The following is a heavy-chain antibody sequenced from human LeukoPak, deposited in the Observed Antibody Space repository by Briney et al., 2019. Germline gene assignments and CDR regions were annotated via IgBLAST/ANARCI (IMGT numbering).Heavy chain of an antibody. CDR2: IYYSGST. CDR1: GGSISSYY. J-gene: IGHJ4*02. V-gene: IGHV4-59*01. Sequence: SETLSLTCTVSGGSISSYYWSWIRQPPGKGLEGIGYIYYSGSTNYNPSLKSRVTISVDTSKNQFSLKLSSVTAADTAVYYCARVRITGTTTAFDYWGQGTLVTVSS. D-gene: IGHD1-7*01. CDR3: ARVRITGTTTAFDY.